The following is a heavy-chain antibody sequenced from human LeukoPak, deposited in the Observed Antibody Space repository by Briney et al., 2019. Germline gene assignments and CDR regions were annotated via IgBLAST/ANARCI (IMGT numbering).Heavy chain of an antibody. Sequence: ASVKVSCKASGYTFTSYGINWVRQAPGQGLEWMGWISAYNGNTNYAQKLQGRVTMTTDTSTCTAYMELRSLRSDDTAVYYCARDDALVATGSFDYWGQGTLVTVSS. CDR2: ISAYNGNT. D-gene: IGHD5-12*01. CDR3: ARDDALVATGSFDY. CDR1: GYTFTSYG. V-gene: IGHV1-18*01. J-gene: IGHJ4*02.